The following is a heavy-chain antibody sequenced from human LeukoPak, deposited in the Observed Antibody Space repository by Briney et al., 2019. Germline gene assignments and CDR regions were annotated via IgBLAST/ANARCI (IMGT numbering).Heavy chain of an antibody. J-gene: IGHJ4*02. D-gene: IGHD6-6*01. CDR3: AKTEASSSPDRYYFDY. Sequence: GGSLRLSCVASGFAFSQFPVHWVRQAPGKRLEWVAFISHDGGNKKYGDSVKGRFTISRDNSKNTLYLQMNSLRAEDTAVYYCAKTEASSSPDRYYFDYWGQGTLVTVSS. V-gene: IGHV3-30*18. CDR1: GFAFSQFP. CDR2: ISHDGGNK.